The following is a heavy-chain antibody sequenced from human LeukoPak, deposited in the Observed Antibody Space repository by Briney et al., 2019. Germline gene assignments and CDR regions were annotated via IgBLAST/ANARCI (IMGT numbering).Heavy chain of an antibody. D-gene: IGHD6-19*01. J-gene: IGHJ3*02. CDR1: GGSISSYY. V-gene: IGHV4-59*01. CDR3: ARGLTGYSSGWYAQSFDAFDI. CDR2: IYYSGST. Sequence: SETLSLTCTVSGGSISSYYWSWIRQSPGKGLEWIGYIYYSGSTNYNPSLKSRVTISVDTSKNQFSLKLSSVTAADTAVYYCARGLTGYSSGWYAQSFDAFDIWGQGTMATVSS.